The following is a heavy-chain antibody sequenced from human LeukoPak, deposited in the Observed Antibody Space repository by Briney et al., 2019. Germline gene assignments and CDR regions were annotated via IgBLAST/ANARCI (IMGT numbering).Heavy chain of an antibody. CDR1: GGSISRSDHY. V-gene: IGHV4-39*01. Sequence: SETLSLTCSVSGGSISRSDHYWSWVRQPPGKGLEWIGSIYYSGSTYYNPSLKSRVTISVDTSKNQFSLNLSSVTAADTAVYYCARPSSRGYSPSNFQHWGQGTLVTVSS. J-gene: IGHJ1*01. CDR2: IYYSGST. CDR3: ARPSSRGYSPSNFQH. D-gene: IGHD3-22*01.